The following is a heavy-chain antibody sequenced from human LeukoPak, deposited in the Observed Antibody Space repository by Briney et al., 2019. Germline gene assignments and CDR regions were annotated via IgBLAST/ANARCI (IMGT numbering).Heavy chain of an antibody. Sequence: GGSLRLSCAASGFTFSNAWMSWVRQAPGKGLEWVANIKQDGSEKYYVDSVKGRFTISRDNAKNSLYLQMNSLRAEDTAVYYCARGEWLQLRSYFDYWGQGTLVTVSS. D-gene: IGHD5-24*01. CDR1: GFTFSNAW. CDR3: ARGEWLQLRSYFDY. J-gene: IGHJ4*02. V-gene: IGHV3-7*01. CDR2: IKQDGSEK.